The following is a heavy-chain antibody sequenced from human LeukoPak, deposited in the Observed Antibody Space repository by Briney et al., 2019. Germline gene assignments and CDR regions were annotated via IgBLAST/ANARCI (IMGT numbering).Heavy chain of an antibody. V-gene: IGHV5-51*01. CDR2: IFPGDSDT. J-gene: IGHJ3*02. D-gene: IGHD3-16*01. CDR1: GNSITTYW. Sequence: GESLKISCKASGNSITTYWIGWVRQKPGKGLEWMGLIFPGDSDTKYSPSFQGQVTISADKSISSAYLQWSSLKASDTVMYYCATYFAGAETFDIWGQGTMVTVSS. CDR3: ATYFAGAETFDI.